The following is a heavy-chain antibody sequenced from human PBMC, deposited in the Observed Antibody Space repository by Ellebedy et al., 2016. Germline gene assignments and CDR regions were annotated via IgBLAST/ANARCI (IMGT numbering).Heavy chain of an antibody. V-gene: IGHV1-18*01. Sequence: ASVKVSCXASGYTFTSYGISWVRQAPGQGLEWMGWISPYNGNTNYAQKLQGRVTMTTDTSTSTAYMELRSLRSDDTAVYYCARSGITNNWFDPWGQGTLVTVSS. CDR1: GYTFTSYG. D-gene: IGHD3-3*01. CDR3: ARSGITNNWFDP. J-gene: IGHJ5*02. CDR2: ISPYNGNT.